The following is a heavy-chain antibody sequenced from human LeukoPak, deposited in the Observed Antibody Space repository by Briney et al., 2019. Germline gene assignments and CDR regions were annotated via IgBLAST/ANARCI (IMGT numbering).Heavy chain of an antibody. V-gene: IGHV5-51*01. CDR2: IYPADSDT. CDR1: GYSFTNYW. CDR3: ARHESTASGSYFPLDY. Sequence: GESLKISCKGSGYSFTNYWIGWVRQMPGKGLECMGIIYPADSDTTYSPSFQGQVTISADKSISTAYLQWSSLKASDTAMYYCARHESTASGSYFPLDYWGQGTLVTVSS. D-gene: IGHD1-26*01. J-gene: IGHJ4*02.